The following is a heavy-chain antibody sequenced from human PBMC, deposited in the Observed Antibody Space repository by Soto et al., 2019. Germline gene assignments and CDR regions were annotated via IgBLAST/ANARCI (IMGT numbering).Heavy chain of an antibody. CDR2: ITSEGDRT. Sequence: PGGSLRLSCSVSGFTFSNYAMHWVRQAPGKGLEYVSGITSEGDRTWHADSVKDRFTISRDNSKNTLFLQMSSLRVEDTAIYFCVKGNQLLRYYFEFWG. J-gene: IGHJ3*01. CDR3: VKGNQLLRYYFEF. V-gene: IGHV3-64D*06. CDR1: GFTFSNYA. D-gene: IGHD2-15*01.